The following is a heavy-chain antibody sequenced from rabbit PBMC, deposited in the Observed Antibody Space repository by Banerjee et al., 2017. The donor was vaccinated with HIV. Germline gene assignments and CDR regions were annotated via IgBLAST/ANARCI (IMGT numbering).Heavy chain of an antibody. CDR1: GFDFSSYY. D-gene: IGHD4-2*01. J-gene: IGHJ4*01. CDR2: IDPVFGST. Sequence: QLKESGGGLVQPGGSLKLSCKASGFDFSSYYMSWVRQAPGKGLEWIGYIDPVFGSTYSAGWVNGRFTISSHNAQNTLYLQLNSLTAADTATYFCARGDAGSRYAFNLWGPGTLVTVS. V-gene: IGHV1S7*01. CDR3: ARGDAGSRYAFNL.